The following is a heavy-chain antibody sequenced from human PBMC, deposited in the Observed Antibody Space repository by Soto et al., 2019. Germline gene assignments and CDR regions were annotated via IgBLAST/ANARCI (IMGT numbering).Heavy chain of an antibody. Sequence: LRLSCEASGFIFTNFWMHWVRQVPGKGLVWVSRIDTSGSSTSYADSVKGRFTISRDNAKNTVSLQMNSLRAEDTGMYYCAKDSWYFDLWSQGSLVTVSS. CDR2: IDTSGSST. D-gene: IGHD6-13*01. CDR1: GFIFTNFW. J-gene: IGHJ4*02. CDR3: AKDSWYFDL. V-gene: IGHV3-74*01.